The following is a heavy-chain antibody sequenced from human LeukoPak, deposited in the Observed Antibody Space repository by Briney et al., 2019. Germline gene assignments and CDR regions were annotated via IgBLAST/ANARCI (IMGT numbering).Heavy chain of an antibody. CDR2: IKQDGSEK. CDR1: GFTFSSYW. V-gene: IGHV3-7*01. D-gene: IGHD2-2*01. Sequence: PGGSLRLSCAASGFTFSSYWMSWVRQAPGKGLEWVANIKQDGSEKYYVDSVKGRFTISRDNAKNSLYPQMNSLRAEDTAVYYCARAGYCSSTSCYYYYGMDVWGQGTTVTVSS. CDR3: ARAGYCSSTSCYYYYGMDV. J-gene: IGHJ6*02.